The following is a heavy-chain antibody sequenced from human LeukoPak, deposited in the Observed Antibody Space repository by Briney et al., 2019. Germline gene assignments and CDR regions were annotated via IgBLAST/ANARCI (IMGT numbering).Heavy chain of an antibody. J-gene: IGHJ4*02. CDR3: ARGGGYSYGSPFDY. Sequence: SETLSLTCTVSGGSISRYYWSWIRQPPRKGLEWIGCIYYSGSTNYNPSLKSRVTISVATSKTQFSLKLSSVTAADTAVYYCARGGGYSYGSPFDYWGQGTLVTVSS. D-gene: IGHD5-18*01. CDR1: GGSISRYY. V-gene: IGHV4-59*01. CDR2: IYYSGST.